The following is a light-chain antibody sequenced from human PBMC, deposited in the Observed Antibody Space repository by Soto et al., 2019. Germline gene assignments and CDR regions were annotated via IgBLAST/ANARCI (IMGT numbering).Light chain of an antibody. J-gene: IGLJ1*01. V-gene: IGLV2-14*01. CDR2: DVS. CDR1: SSDVGGYNY. CDR3: SSYTSSSTLAYV. Sequence: QSALTQPASVSGSPGQSITISCTGTSSDVGGYNYVSWYQQHPGKAPNLMIYDVSNRPSGVSNSFSGSKSGNTASLTISGLQAEDEADYYCSSYTSSSTLAYVFGTGTKVTVL.